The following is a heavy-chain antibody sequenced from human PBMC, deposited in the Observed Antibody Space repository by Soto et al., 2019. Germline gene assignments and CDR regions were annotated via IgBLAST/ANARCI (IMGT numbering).Heavy chain of an antibody. Sequence: HGESLKISCKGSGYSFTSYWISWVRQMPGKGLEWMGRIDPSDSYTNYSPSFQGHVTISADKSISTAYLQWSSLKASDTAMYYCATDSGYDPLYYYYGMDVWGQGTTVTVSS. CDR3: ATDSGYDPLYYYYGMDV. CDR2: IDPSDSYT. V-gene: IGHV5-10-1*01. D-gene: IGHD5-12*01. CDR1: GYSFTSYW. J-gene: IGHJ6*02.